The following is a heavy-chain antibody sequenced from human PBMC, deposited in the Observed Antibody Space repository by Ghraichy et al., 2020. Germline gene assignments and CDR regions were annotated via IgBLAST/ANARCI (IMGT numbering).Heavy chain of an antibody. CDR2: ISGSGGST. CDR1: GFTFSSYA. Sequence: GGSLRLSCAASGFTFSSYAMSWVRQAPGKGLEWVSAISGSGGSTYYADSVKGRFTISRDNSKNTLYLQMNSLRAEDTAVYYCAKDYGVVTAILYYFDYWGQGTLVTVSS. CDR3: AKDYGVVTAILYYFDY. D-gene: IGHD2-21*02. J-gene: IGHJ4*02. V-gene: IGHV3-23*01.